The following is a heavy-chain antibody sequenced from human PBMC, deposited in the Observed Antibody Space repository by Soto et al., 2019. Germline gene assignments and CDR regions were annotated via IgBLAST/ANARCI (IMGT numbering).Heavy chain of an antibody. J-gene: IGHJ4*02. D-gene: IGHD3-10*01. Sequence: QVQLVESGGGVVQPGRSLRLACAASGFDFRSYGIHWVRQAPGRGLEWVAAASYDGSETYYADSAKGRFTVSKEISKNTVFLQMNALRHEDTALYFFVRDSGWPILNFDSWGQGTLVTVSS. V-gene: IGHV3-30*03. CDR3: VRDSGWPILNFDS. CDR1: GFDFRSYG. CDR2: ASYDGSET.